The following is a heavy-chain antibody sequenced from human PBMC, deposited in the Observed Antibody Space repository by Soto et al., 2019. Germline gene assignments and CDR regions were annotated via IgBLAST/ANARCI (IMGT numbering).Heavy chain of an antibody. CDR2: IYYSGST. Sequence: SETLSLTCTVSGGSISSSSYYWGWIRQPPGKGLEWIGSIYYSGSTYYNPSLKSRVTISVDTSKNQFSLKLSSVTAADTAVDDCASPYSSGWNYFDYWGQGTLVTVSS. D-gene: IGHD6-19*01. CDR3: ASPYSSGWNYFDY. J-gene: IGHJ4*02. CDR1: GGSISSSSYY. V-gene: IGHV4-39*01.